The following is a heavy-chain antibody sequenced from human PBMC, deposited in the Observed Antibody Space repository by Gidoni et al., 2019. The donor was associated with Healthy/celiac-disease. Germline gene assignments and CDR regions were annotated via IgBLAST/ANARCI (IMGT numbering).Heavy chain of an antibody. CDR2: IKSKTDGGTT. V-gene: IGHV3-15*01. CDR1: GFTFSNAW. CDR3: TTSTITMVQGVLGGVDY. D-gene: IGHD3-10*01. J-gene: IGHJ4*02. Sequence: EVQLVESGGGLVKPGGSLRLSCAASGFTFSNAWMSWVRQAPGKGLEWVGRIKSKTDGGTTDYAAPVKGRFTISRDDSKNTLYLQMNSLKTEDTAVYYCTTSTITMVQGVLGGVDYWGQGTLVTVSS.